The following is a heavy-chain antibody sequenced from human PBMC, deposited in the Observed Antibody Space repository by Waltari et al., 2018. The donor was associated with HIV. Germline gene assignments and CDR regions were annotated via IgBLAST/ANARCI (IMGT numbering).Heavy chain of an antibody. J-gene: IGHJ5*02. CDR1: GYTLSELS. V-gene: IGHV1-24*01. CDR3: TTEGLYCSGGTCYSRFDP. Sequence: QVPLVQSGAEVKKPGASVKVSCKVSGYTLSELSMHWVRRAPGKGLEWMGGFDPEQGKTIYAQNFQGRVTMTEDAATDTAYMELSSLRSEDTAVYYCTTEGLYCSGGTCYSRFDPWGQGTLVTVSS. CDR2: FDPEQGKT. D-gene: IGHD2-15*01.